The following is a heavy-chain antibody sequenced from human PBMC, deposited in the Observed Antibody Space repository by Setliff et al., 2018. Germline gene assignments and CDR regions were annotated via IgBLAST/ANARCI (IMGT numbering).Heavy chain of an antibody. J-gene: IGHJ6*02. CDR1: GGSISSSSYY. CDR2: IYSSGST. CDR3: ARVDDGGYPDSYYYYGMDV. D-gene: IGHD5-18*01. V-gene: IGHV4-39*07. Sequence: SETLSLTCTVSGGSISSSSYYWGWIRQPPGKGLEWIGYIYSSGSTYYNPSLKSRVSISVDTSKNQFSLKLSSVTAADTAVYYCARVDDGGYPDSYYYYGMDVWGQGTTVTVSS.